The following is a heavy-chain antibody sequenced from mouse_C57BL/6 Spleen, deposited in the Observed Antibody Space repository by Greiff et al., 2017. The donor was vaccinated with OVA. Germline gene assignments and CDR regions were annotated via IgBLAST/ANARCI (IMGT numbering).Heavy chain of an antibody. CDR1: GYTFTDYN. V-gene: IGHV1-18*01. D-gene: IGHD2-2*01. Sequence: EVQLQQSGPELVKPGASVKIPCKASGYTFTDYNMDWVKQSHGKSLEWIGDINPNNGGTIYNQKFKGKATLTVDKSSSTAYMELRSLTSEDTAVYYCARGETMVTTGWYFDVWGTGTTVTVSS. CDR3: ARGETMVTTGWYFDV. CDR2: INPNNGGT. J-gene: IGHJ1*03.